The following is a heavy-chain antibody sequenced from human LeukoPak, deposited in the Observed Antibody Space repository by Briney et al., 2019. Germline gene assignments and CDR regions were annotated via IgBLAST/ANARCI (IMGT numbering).Heavy chain of an antibody. Sequence: PGGSLRLSCAVSGFIFSNYDMNWVRQAPGKGLGWVSYISSSSSTIYYADSVKGRFTISRDNAKNSLYLQMNSLRDEDTAVYYCARDRGVINYYYYGMDVWGQGTTVTVSS. CDR2: ISSSSSTI. D-gene: IGHD3-10*01. J-gene: IGHJ6*02. CDR1: GFIFSNYD. CDR3: ARDRGVINYYYYGMDV. V-gene: IGHV3-48*02.